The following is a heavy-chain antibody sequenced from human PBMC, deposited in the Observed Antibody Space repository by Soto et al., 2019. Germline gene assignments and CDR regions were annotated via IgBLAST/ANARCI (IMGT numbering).Heavy chain of an antibody. CDR2: IKNSGSST. CDR3: AVVAGSYYFDS. D-gene: IGHD6-19*01. J-gene: IGHJ4*01. Sequence: EVQLVESGGGLVQSGGSLRLSCSASGFTFSSYAMHWVRQAPGKGLEYVSAIKNSGSSTNYADSVKGRFTVSRDNSKNTLYLQMSSLRSEDTAVYYCAVVAGSYYFDSRGHGTLVTVSS. V-gene: IGHV3-64D*08. CDR1: GFTFSSYA.